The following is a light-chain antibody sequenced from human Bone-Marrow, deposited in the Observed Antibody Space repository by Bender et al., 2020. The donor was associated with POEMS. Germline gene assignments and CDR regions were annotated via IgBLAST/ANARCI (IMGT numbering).Light chain of an antibody. V-gene: IGLV3-25*03. CDR2: KDS. CDR3: QSADSTGMFVL. Sequence: SYELTQPSSVSVSPGQTATITCSGDVLAKKYARWLQQKPGQAPVLVIYKDSERPTGIPERFSGSSSGTTVTLTLSGVQAEDEADYFCQSADSTGMFVLFGGGTQLTVL. CDR1: VLAKKY. J-gene: IGLJ2*01.